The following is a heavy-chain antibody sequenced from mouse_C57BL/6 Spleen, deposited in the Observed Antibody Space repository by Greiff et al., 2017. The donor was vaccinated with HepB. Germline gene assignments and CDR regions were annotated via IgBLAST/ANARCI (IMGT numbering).Heavy chain of an antibody. Sequence: DVHLVESGGGLVKPGGSLKLSCAASGFTFSDYGMHWVRQAPEKGLEWVAYISSGSSTIYYADTVKGRFTISRDNAKNTLFLQMTSLRSEDTAMYYCARCGNLYYFDYWGQGTTLTVSS. D-gene: IGHD2-1*01. V-gene: IGHV5-17*01. CDR1: GFTFSDYG. CDR3: ARCGNLYYFDY. J-gene: IGHJ2*01. CDR2: ISSGSSTI.